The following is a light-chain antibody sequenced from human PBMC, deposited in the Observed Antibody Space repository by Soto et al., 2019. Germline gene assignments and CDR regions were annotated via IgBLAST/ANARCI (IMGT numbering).Light chain of an antibody. CDR1: SSDVGGYNY. V-gene: IGLV2-14*01. CDR3: SSYTSTSTPWV. CDR2: DVT. J-gene: IGLJ1*01. Sequence: QSVLTQPASVSGSPGQLITISCTGTSSDVGGYNYVSWYQQHPGKAPKLMIYDVTDRPSGVSNRFSGSKSGNTASLTISGLQAEDEADYYCSSYTSTSTPWVFGTGTKVTVL.